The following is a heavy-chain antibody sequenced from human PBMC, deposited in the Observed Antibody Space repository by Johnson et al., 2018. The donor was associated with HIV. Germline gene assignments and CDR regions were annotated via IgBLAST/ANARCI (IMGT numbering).Heavy chain of an antibody. CDR2: IGTAGDT. D-gene: IGHD6-19*01. Sequence: VQLVESGGGLVQPGRSLRLSCAASGFTFDDYAMHWVRQATGKGLEWVSGIGTAGDTYYPGSVKGRFTISRDNSKNTVYLQMNSLRTEDSALYYCAKDFGSGWADAFDIWGQGTGVTISS. V-gene: IGHV3-13*01. CDR1: GFTFDDYA. CDR3: AKDFGSGWADAFDI. J-gene: IGHJ3*02.